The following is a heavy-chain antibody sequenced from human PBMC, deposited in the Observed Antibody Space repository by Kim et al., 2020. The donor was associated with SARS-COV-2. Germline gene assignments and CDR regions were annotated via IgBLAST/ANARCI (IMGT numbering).Heavy chain of an antibody. Sequence: SETLSLTCAVSGGSISSSNWWSWVRQPPGKGLEWIGEIYHSGSTNYNPSLKSRVTISVDKSKNQFSLKLSSVTAADTAVYYCARGKYYDSIQDRGGGGAAFDIWGQGTMVTVSS. V-gene: IGHV4-4*02. CDR1: GGSISSSNW. D-gene: IGHD3-22*01. CDR3: ARGKYYDSIQDRGGGGAAFDI. J-gene: IGHJ3*02. CDR2: IYHSGST.